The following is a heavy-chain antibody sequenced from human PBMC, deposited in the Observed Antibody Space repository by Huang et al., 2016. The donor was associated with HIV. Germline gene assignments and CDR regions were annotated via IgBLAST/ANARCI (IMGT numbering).Heavy chain of an antibody. Sequence: EVRLVESGGGLVQPGRSLRLSCVASGFAFDDYAMHWVRQAPGKGREWVSGISWNSGNIDYGDSVKGRFTSSRDNAKKSLYLQMNSLRVEDTALYYCAKPQRFLGGVFDIWGQGTMVTVSS. J-gene: IGHJ3*02. V-gene: IGHV3-9*01. D-gene: IGHD3-3*01. CDR1: GFAFDDYA. CDR3: AKPQRFLGGVFDI. CDR2: ISWNSGNI.